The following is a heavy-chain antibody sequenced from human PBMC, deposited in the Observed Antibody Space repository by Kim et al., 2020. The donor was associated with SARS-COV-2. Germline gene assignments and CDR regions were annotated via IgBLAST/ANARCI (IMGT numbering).Heavy chain of an antibody. J-gene: IGHJ4*02. CDR3: VKDINSSGYRRSYFDY. CDR1: GFTFSSYA. CDR2: ISSNGGST. V-gene: IGHV3-64D*06. D-gene: IGHD3-22*01. Sequence: GGSLRLSCSASGFTFSSYAMHWVRQAPGKGLEYVSAISSNGGSTYYADSVKGRFTISRDNSKNTLYLQMSSLRAEDTAVYYCVKDINSSGYRRSYFDYWGQGTLVTVSS.